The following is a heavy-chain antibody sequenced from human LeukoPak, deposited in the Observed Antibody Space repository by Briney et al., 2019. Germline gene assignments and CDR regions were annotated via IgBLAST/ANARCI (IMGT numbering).Heavy chain of an antibody. CDR3: ARSRWDIVLGTNSQFDP. Sequence: SSETLSLTCTVSGGSISSSSYYWGWIRQPPGKGLEWIGSIYYSGSTYYNPSLKSRVTISVDTSKNQFSLKLSSVTAADTAVYYCARSRWDIVLGTNSQFDPWGQGTLVTVSS. V-gene: IGHV4-39*01. CDR1: GGSISSSSYY. CDR2: IYYSGST. J-gene: IGHJ5*02. D-gene: IGHD2-8*01.